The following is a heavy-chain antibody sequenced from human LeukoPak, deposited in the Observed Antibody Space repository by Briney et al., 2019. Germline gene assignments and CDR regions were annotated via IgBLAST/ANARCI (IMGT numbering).Heavy chain of an antibody. D-gene: IGHD3-22*01. CDR1: GYSFTSYW. CDR3: ARLGGPGYYDSSGQPDYYGMDV. Sequence: GESLKISCKGSGYSFTSYWIGWVRQMPGKGLEWMGIIYPGDSDTRYSPSFQGQVTISADKSISTAYLQWSSLKASDTAMYYCARLGGPGYYDSSGQPDYYGMDVWGQGTTVTVSS. J-gene: IGHJ6*02. V-gene: IGHV5-51*01. CDR2: IYPGDSDT.